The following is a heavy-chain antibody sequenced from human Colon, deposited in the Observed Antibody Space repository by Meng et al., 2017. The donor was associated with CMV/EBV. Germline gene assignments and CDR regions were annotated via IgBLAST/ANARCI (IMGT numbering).Heavy chain of an antibody. J-gene: IGHJ4*02. V-gene: IGHV4-4*02. CDR2: IFHSGSA. CDR1: GISISSHHW. CDR3: AGGGALGN. D-gene: IGHD2-21*01. Sequence: LSLTCIVSGISISSHHWWPWVRRPPGKGLEWIGEIFHSGSANYNPSLKSRVTFSLDKSKNQFSLELKSVTAADTGVYYCAGGGALGNWGQGSLVTVSS.